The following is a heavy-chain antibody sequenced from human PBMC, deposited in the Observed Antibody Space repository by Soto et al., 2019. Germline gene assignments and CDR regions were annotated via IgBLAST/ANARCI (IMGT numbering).Heavy chain of an antibody. Sequence: QVQLVQSGAEVKKPGASVKLSCKTSGYTFSSYYRHWVRQAPGQGLEWVTIINPSAGSTSTTQKFKGRVTVTRDMSTSTVYMDLSSLRSEDTAVYYCALNAFDFWGQGTLVTVSS. V-gene: IGHV1-46*01. CDR3: ALNAFDF. J-gene: IGHJ3*01. CDR1: GYTFSSYY. CDR2: INPSAGST.